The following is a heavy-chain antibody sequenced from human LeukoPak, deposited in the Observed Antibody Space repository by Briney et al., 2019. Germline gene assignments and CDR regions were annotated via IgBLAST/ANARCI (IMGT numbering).Heavy chain of an antibody. CDR3: ASGDYTSPIDY. V-gene: IGHV4-39*01. CDR2: IYYSGST. CDR1: GGSISSYY. D-gene: IGHD4-11*01. J-gene: IGHJ4*02. Sequence: SETLSLTCTVSGGSISSYYWGWIRQPPGKGLEWIGSIYYSGSTYYNPSLKSRVTISVDTSKNQYSLKLSSVTAADTAVYYCASGDYTSPIDYWGQGTLVTVSS.